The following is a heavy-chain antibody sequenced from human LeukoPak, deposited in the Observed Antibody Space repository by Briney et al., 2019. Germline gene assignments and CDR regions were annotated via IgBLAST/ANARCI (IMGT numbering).Heavy chain of an antibody. CDR1: GFTVSNNY. V-gene: IGHV3-66*01. J-gene: IGHJ4*02. CDR2: FYSGGST. Sequence: GRALRLSCAASGFTVSNNYMSWVRQAPGKGLEWVSVFYSGGSTYYADSVKGRFTISRDNSKNTLYLQMNSLRAEDTAVYYCARGGGPYYFDYWGQGTLLTVSS. CDR3: ARGGGPYYFDY. D-gene: IGHD3-16*01.